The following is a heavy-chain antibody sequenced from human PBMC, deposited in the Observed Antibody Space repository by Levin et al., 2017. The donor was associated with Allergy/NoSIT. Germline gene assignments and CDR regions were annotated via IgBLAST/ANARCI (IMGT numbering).Heavy chain of an antibody. Sequence: ASVMVSCKPSGGTFSSNSISWVRQAPGQGPEWMGRIIPIIGITTYAQKFQGRVTITADKSTSTAYMELSSLRFEDTAVYYCAIGLGTVDWYFDLWGRGTLVTVSS. J-gene: IGHJ2*01. CDR1: GGTFSSNS. CDR3: AIGLGTVDWYFDL. CDR2: IIPIIGIT. V-gene: IGHV1-69*04. D-gene: IGHD1-7*01.